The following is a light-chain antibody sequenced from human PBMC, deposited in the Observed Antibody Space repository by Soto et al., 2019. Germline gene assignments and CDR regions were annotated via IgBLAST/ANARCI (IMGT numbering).Light chain of an antibody. J-gene: IGKJ1*01. Sequence: DIQMTQSPSTLSASVGVRVTITCRASQSISSWLAWYQQKPGKAPKLLIYDASSLESGVPSRFSGSGSGTEFTLTISSLQPDDFATYYCQQYNSYPLTFGQGTKVEIK. CDR2: DAS. CDR3: QQYNSYPLT. CDR1: QSISSW. V-gene: IGKV1-5*01.